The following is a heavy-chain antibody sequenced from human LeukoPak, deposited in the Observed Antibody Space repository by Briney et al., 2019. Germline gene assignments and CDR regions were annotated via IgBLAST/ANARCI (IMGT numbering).Heavy chain of an antibody. D-gene: IGHD6-13*01. J-gene: IGHJ4*02. CDR2: INHSGST. CDR3: ARDRGEQQLGTFDY. Sequence: SETLSLTCAVYGGSFSGYYWSWIRQPPGKGLEWIGEINHSGSTNYNPSLKSRVTISVDASKNQFSLKLSSVTAADTAVYYCARDRGEQQLGTFDYWGQGTLVTVSS. CDR1: GGSFSGYY. V-gene: IGHV4-34*01.